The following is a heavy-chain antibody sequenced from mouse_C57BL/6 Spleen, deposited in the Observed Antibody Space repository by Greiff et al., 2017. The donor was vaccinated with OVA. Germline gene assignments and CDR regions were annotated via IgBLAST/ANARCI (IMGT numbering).Heavy chain of an antibody. Sequence: EVKLMESGPGLVKPSQSLSLTCSVTGYSITSGYYWNWIRQFPGNKLEWMGYISYDGSNNYNPSLKNRISITRDTSKNQFFLKLNSVTTEDTATYYCARGHLPMDYWGQGTSVTVSA. CDR1: GYSITSGYY. J-gene: IGHJ4*01. V-gene: IGHV3-6*01. CDR3: ARGHLPMDY. D-gene: IGHD3-1*01. CDR2: ISYDGSN.